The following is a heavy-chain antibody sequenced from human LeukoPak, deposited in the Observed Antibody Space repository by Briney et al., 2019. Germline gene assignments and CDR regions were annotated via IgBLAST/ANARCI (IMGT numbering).Heavy chain of an antibody. V-gene: IGHV3-30*03. CDR2: ISYDGSNK. CDR1: GFTFSSYG. CDR3: ASPDGFFDY. J-gene: IGHJ4*02. D-gene: IGHD5-24*01. Sequence: GRSLRLSCAASGFTFSSYGMHWVRQAPGKGLEWVAVISYDGSNKYYADSVKGRFTISRDNSKNTLYLQMNSLRAEDTAVYYCASPDGFFDYWGQGTLVTVSS.